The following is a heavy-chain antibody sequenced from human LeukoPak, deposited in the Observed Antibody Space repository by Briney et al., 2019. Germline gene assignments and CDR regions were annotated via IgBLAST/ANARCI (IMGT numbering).Heavy chain of an antibody. V-gene: IGHV1-69*13. CDR2: IVPIFGSA. CDR1: GGTFSNYA. CDR3: ARVGFGGLHNWFDS. D-gene: IGHD3-10*01. J-gene: IGHJ5*01. Sequence: GASVKVSCKASGGTFSNYAINWVRQAPGQGLEWMGGIVPIFGSANYAQKFQGRVTITADESTSTAYMELSSLRSEDTAVYYCARVGFGGLHNWFDSWGPGTLVTVSS.